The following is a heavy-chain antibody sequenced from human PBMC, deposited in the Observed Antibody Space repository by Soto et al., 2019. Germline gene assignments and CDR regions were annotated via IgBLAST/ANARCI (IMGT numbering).Heavy chain of an antibody. CDR2: IYYSGST. CDR3: ARDRVVAAVTYYYYGMDV. Sequence: SETLSLTCTVSGGSISSGDYYWSWIRQPPGKGLEWIGYIYYSGSTYYNPSLKSRVAISVDTSKNQFSLKLSSVTAADTAVYYRARDRVVAAVTYYYYGMDVWGQGTTVTVSS. D-gene: IGHD2-15*01. J-gene: IGHJ6*02. CDR1: GGSISSGDYY. V-gene: IGHV4-30-4*01.